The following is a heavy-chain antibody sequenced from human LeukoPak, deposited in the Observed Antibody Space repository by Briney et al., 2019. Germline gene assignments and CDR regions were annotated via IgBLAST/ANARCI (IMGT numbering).Heavy chain of an antibody. D-gene: IGHD3-10*01. Sequence: PGRSLRLSCAASGFTFSSYGMHWVRQAPGKGLEWVAVISYDGSNKYYADSVKGRFTISRDNSKNTLYLQMNSLRAEDTAVYYCAKDGYYYGPFGYFDYWGQGTLVTVSS. V-gene: IGHV3-30*18. CDR3: AKDGYYYGPFGYFDY. CDR2: ISYDGSNK. J-gene: IGHJ4*02. CDR1: GFTFSSYG.